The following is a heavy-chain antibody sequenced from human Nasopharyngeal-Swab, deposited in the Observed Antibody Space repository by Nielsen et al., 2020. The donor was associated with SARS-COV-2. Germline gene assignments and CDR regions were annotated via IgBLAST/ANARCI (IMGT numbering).Heavy chain of an antibody. V-gene: IGHV3-23*01. CDR1: GSTFSSYA. J-gene: IGHJ3*02. CDR3: AKDRDGYSYGTNALDI. CDR2: ISGSGGST. Sequence: GESLKISCAASGSTFSSYAMSWVRQAPGKGLEWVSAISGSGGSTYYADSVKGRFTISRDNSKNTLYLQMNSLRAEDTAVYYCAKDRDGYSYGTNALDIWGQGTMVTVSS. D-gene: IGHD5-18*01.